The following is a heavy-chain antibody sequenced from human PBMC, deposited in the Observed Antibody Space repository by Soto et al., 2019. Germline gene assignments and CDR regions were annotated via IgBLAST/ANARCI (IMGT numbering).Heavy chain of an antibody. CDR3: ARPSTSYGDYGWSLAY. Sequence: QVQLVQSGAEVKKPGASVKVSCKASGYPFGGYAIGWVRQAPGQGLEWMGWVSAYTGDSGYAQRFQGRVTLTTETSTSTAYMELRGLRSDDTAVYYCARPSTSYGDYGWSLAYWGQGTLVTVSS. D-gene: IGHD4-17*01. CDR1: GYPFGGYA. V-gene: IGHV1-18*01. CDR2: VSAYTGDS. J-gene: IGHJ4*02.